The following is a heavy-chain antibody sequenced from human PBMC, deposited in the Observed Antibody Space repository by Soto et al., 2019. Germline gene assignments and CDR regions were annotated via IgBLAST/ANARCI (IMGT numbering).Heavy chain of an antibody. J-gene: IGHJ4*02. Sequence: PSETLSRTCAVSGYSISSGYYWGWLRQPPGKGREWIGSIYHSGSTDYNPSLMSRVTISXXXXXXQXSXKXXXVTAXDTAAYYCARKVTMVRGVIVRYFDFWGQGTLVT. CDR1: GYSISSGYY. D-gene: IGHD3-10*01. CDR2: IYHSGST. V-gene: IGHV4-38-2*01. CDR3: ARKVTMVRGVIVRYFDF.